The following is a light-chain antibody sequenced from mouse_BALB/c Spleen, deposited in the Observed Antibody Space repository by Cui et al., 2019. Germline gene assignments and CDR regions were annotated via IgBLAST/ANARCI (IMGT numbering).Light chain of an antibody. CDR3: HQYHRSPFT. V-gene: IGKV4-74*01. CDR1: SSVSSSY. CDR2: STS. Sequence: QIVLTQSPAIMSASLGERVTMTCTASSSVSSSYLHWYQQKPGSSPKLWIYSTSNLASGVPARFSGSGSGTSYSLTISRMEAEDAATYYCHQYHRSPFTFGSGTKLEIK. J-gene: IGKJ4*01.